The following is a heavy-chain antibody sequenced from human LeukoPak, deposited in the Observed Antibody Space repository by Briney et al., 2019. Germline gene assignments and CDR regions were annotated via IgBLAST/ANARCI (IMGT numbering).Heavy chain of an antibody. J-gene: IGHJ4*02. CDR2: ISQDVSHK. CDR1: GFTFSSYW. V-gene: IGHV3-7*01. D-gene: IGHD5-12*01. CDR3: ARVGYNGWNFEN. Sequence: GGSLRLSCAASGFTFSSYWMSWVRQAPGKGLQSVAYISQDVSHKYYVDSVKGRFTISRDNAKNSLHLEMNSLRAEDTALYYCARVGYNGWNFENWGQGTLITVSS.